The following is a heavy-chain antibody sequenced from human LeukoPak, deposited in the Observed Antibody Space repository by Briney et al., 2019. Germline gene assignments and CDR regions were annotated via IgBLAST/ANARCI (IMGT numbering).Heavy chain of an antibody. CDR1: GGSVSSGSYY. V-gene: IGHV4-61*01. CDR2: IYYSGST. J-gene: IGHJ4*02. D-gene: IGHD3-10*01. Sequence: PSETLSLTCTVSGGSVSSGSYYWSWIRQPPGKGLEWIGYIYYSGSTNYNPSLKSRVTISVDTSKNQFSLKLSSVTAADTAVYYCARFDPLSWYFDYWGQGTLVTVSS. CDR3: ARFDPLSWYFDY.